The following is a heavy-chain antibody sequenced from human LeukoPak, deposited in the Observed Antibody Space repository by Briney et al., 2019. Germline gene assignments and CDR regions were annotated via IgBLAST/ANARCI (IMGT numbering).Heavy chain of an antibody. D-gene: IGHD3-22*01. CDR2: INHSGST. J-gene: IGHJ4*02. V-gene: IGHV4-34*01. Sequence: TSETLSLTCAVYGGSFSGYYWSWIRQPPGKGLEWIGEINHSGSTNYNPSLKSRVTISVDTSKNQFSLKLSSVTAADTAVYYCARVSYYYDSSGYDYWGQGTLVTVSS. CDR3: ARVSYYYDSSGYDY. CDR1: GGSFSGYY.